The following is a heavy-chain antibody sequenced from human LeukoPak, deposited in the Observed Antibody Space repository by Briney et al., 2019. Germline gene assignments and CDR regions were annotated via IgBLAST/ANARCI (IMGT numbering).Heavy chain of an antibody. V-gene: IGHV3-21*01. J-gene: IGHJ4*02. CDR3: ARDHAVADRPYDY. CDR2: ISSSSSYI. CDR1: GFTFSSYG. D-gene: IGHD6-19*01. Sequence: GGSLRLSCAASGFTFSSYGMNWVRQAPGKGLEWVSSISSSSSYIYYADSVKGRFTISRDNAKNSLYLQMNSLRAEDTAVYYCARDHAVADRPYDYWGQGTLVTVSS.